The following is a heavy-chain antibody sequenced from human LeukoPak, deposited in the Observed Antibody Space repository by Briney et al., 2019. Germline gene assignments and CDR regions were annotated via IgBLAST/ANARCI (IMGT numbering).Heavy chain of an antibody. V-gene: IGHV4-38-2*01. Sequence: PSETLSLTCAVSGYSISSGYYWGWIRQPPGKGLEWIGSIYYGGSTYYNPSLKSRVTISVDTSKNQFSLKLTSVTAADTAVYYCARHPAAYSSSWYSVVYFDFWGQGTLVTVSS. D-gene: IGHD6-13*01. CDR1: GYSISSGYY. J-gene: IGHJ4*02. CDR3: ARHPAAYSSSWYSVVYFDF. CDR2: IYYGGST.